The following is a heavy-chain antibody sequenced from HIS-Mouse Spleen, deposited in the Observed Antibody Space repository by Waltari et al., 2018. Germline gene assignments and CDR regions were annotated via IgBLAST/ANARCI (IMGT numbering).Heavy chain of an antibody. Sequence: EVQLLESGGGLVQPGGSLRLSCAASGFTFSSYAMIWVRQAPGEGLEWVSAISGSGGSTYYADSVKGRFTISRDNSKNTLYLQMNSLRAEDTAVYYCAKGRTGAYYFDYWGQGTLVTVSS. CDR1: GFTFSSYA. J-gene: IGHJ4*02. V-gene: IGHV3-23*01. CDR3: AKGRTGAYYFDY. CDR2: ISGSGGST. D-gene: IGHD7-27*01.